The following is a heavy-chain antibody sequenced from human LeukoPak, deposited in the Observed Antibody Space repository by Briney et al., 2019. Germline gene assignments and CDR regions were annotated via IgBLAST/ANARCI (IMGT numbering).Heavy chain of an antibody. V-gene: IGHV3-23*01. D-gene: IGHD3-16*02. CDR2: ILGSGGNM. CDR1: RFTFIAYA. J-gene: IGHJ2*01. CDR3: ARDFDYVWGSYRLWYFDL. Sequence: GGALRLSRVAPRFTFIAYAMRCVPAGLGKGLEWVSPILGSGGNMYGGDSVKGRFTICRDNSRNTLYKKMNGLRAEDTAVYYCARDFDYVWGSYRLWYFDLWGRGTLVTVSS.